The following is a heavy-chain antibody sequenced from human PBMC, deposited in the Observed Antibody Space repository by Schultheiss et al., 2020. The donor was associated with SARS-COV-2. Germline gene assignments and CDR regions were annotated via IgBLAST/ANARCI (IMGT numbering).Heavy chain of an antibody. CDR2: IKSKTDGGTT. J-gene: IGHJ6*02. CDR3: ARDRYSGYEGGYYYYYYGMDV. CDR1: GFTFSNAW. V-gene: IGHV3-15*01. Sequence: GGSLRLSCAASGFTFSNAWMSWVRQAPGKGLEWVGRIKSKTDGGTTDYAAPVKGRFTISRDDSKNTLYLQMNSLRAEDTAVYYCARDRYSGYEGGYYYYYYGMDVWGQGTTVTVSS. D-gene: IGHD5-12*01.